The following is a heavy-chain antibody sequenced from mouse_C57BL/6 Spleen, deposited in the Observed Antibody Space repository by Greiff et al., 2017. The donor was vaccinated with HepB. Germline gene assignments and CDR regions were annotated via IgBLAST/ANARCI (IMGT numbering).Heavy chain of an antibody. CDR1: GYTFTSYW. CDR2: IHPNSGST. V-gene: IGHV1-64*01. J-gene: IGHJ2*01. Sequence: VQLQQPGAELVKPGASVKLSCKASGYTFTSYWMHWVKQRPGQGLEWIGMIHPNSGSTNYNEKFKSKATLTVDKSSSTAYMQLSSLTSEDSAVYYCARWRSNFLFDYWGQGTTLTVSS. D-gene: IGHD4-1*01. CDR3: ARWRSNFLFDY.